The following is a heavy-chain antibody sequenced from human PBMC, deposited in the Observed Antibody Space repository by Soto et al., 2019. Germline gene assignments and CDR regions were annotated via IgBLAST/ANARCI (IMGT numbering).Heavy chain of an antibody. Sequence: ASVKVSCKASGYTFTSYAMHWVRQAPGQRLEWMGWINAGNGNTKYSQKFQGRVTITRDTSASTAYMELSSLRSEDTAVYYCARGRRQHLITGYYIDYRGQGTLVTVSS. CDR3: ARGRRQHLITGYYIDY. D-gene: IGHD6-13*01. CDR1: GYTFTSYA. CDR2: INAGNGNT. J-gene: IGHJ4*02. V-gene: IGHV1-3*01.